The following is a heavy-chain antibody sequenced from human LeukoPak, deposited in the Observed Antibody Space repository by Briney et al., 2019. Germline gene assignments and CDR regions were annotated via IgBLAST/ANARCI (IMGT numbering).Heavy chain of an antibody. J-gene: IGHJ4*02. D-gene: IGHD1-26*01. CDR2: IKQDGTEK. CDR3: AREGILRY. CDR1: GFTFSNYW. Sequence: GGSLRLSCAASGFTFSNYWMTRVRQAPGKGLEWVANIKQDGTEKNYVDSVKGRFTISRDNAEKSLYLQMDSLRAEDTAVYYCAREGILRYWGQGTLVTVSS. V-gene: IGHV3-7*01.